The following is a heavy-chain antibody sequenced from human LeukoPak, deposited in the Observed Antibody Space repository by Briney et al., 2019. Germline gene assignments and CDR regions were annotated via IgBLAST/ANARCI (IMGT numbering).Heavy chain of an antibody. Sequence: GGSLRLSCAASGCTFSSDALSWVRQAPGKGLEWVSAISGSGGSTYYADSVKGRFTISRDTFKNTLYLQMNSPRGEATAVYYCAKSLVLLWFGEFDYWGQGTLVTVSS. V-gene: IGHV3-23*01. J-gene: IGHJ4*02. CDR2: ISGSGGST. CDR1: GCTFSSDA. CDR3: AKSLVLLWFGEFDY. D-gene: IGHD3-10*01.